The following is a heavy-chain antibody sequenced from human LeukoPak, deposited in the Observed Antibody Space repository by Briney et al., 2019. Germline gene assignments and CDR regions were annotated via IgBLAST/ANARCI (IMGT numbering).Heavy chain of an antibody. D-gene: IGHD3-10*01. V-gene: IGHV3-23*01. Sequence: PGGSLRLSCAASGFTFSSYAMSWVRQAPGKGLEWVSAISGSGGSTYYADSVKGRFTISRDDSKNTLYLQMNSLRAEDTAVYYCAKAPVRGVTNYFDYWGQGTLVTVSS. CDR2: ISGSGGST. CDR1: GFTFSSYA. J-gene: IGHJ4*02. CDR3: AKAPVRGVTNYFDY.